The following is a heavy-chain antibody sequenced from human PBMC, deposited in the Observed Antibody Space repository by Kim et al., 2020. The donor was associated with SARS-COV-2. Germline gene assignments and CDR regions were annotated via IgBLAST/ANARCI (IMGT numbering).Heavy chain of an antibody. J-gene: IGHJ6*02. CDR1: GFTFSSYA. D-gene: IGHD2-2*01. CDR3: AKDGPRGCTSASCSSPDV. CDR2: ISGSGGNT. Sequence: GGSLRLSCAASGFTFSSYAMNWVRQAPGKGLEWVSIISGSGGNTYYADSVKGRFTISRVNSRNTLYLQINSLRAEDTAVYYCAKDGPRGCTSASCSSPDVWGQGTTVTVFS. V-gene: IGHV3-23*01.